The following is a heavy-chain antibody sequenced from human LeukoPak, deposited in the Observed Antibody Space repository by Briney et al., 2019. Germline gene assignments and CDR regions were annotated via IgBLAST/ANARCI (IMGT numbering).Heavy chain of an antibody. D-gene: IGHD2-15*01. CDR1: GYTFSLYG. Sequence: GASVKVSCKPSGYTFSLYGINWVRQAPGEGLEWMGYINPRSGGTSSPQKFKGRVTLTADTINTAYMVLSSLISDDTAFYYCVREGSGLLTKNFDYWGQGTLVTVSS. CDR2: INPRSGGT. V-gene: IGHV1-2*02. CDR3: VREGSGLLTKNFDY. J-gene: IGHJ4*02.